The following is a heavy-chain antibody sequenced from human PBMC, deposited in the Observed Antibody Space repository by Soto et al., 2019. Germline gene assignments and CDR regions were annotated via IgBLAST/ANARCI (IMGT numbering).Heavy chain of an antibody. CDR3: ASVTRTCISTSCYRYYYGMDV. V-gene: IGHV4-61*01. CDR1: GGSVSSGSYY. D-gene: IGHD2-2*02. Sequence: SETLSLTCTVSGGSVSSGSYYWSWIRQPPGKGLEWIGYIYYSGSTNYNPSLKSRVTISVDTSKNQFSLKLSSVTAADTAVYYCASVTRTCISTSCYRYYYGMDVWGQGTTVTDSS. J-gene: IGHJ6*02. CDR2: IYYSGST.